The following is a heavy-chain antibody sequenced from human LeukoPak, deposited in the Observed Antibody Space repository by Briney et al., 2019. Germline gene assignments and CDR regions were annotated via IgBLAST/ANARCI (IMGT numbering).Heavy chain of an antibody. Sequence: SETLSLTCTVSGGSISSYYWSWIRQPPGKGLEWIGYIYYSGSTNYNPSLKSRVTISVDTSKNQFSLKLSSVTAEDTAVYYCARSHSGVAADKYYFDYWGQGTLVTVSS. D-gene: IGHD6-13*01. V-gene: IGHV4-59*01. CDR3: ARSHSGVAADKYYFDY. CDR2: IYYSGST. J-gene: IGHJ4*02. CDR1: GGSISSYY.